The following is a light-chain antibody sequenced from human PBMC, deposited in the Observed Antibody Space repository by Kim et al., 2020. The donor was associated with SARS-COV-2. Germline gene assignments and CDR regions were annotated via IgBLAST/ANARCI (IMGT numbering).Light chain of an antibody. Sequence: PGQRVTISCTGSSSNIGAGYDVHWYQQLPGTAPKLLIYGNSNRPSGVPDRFSGSKSGTSASLAITGLQAEDEADYYCQSYDSSLVVFGGGTKVTVL. J-gene: IGLJ2*01. CDR1: SSNIGAGYD. V-gene: IGLV1-40*01. CDR3: QSYDSSLVV. CDR2: GNS.